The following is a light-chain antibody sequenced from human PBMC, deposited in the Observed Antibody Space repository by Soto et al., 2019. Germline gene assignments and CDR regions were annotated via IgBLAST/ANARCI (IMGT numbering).Light chain of an antibody. Sequence: EIVLTQSPGTLSLSPGERATLSCRASQSVSSSYLAWYQQKPGQAPRLLIYGASSRATGIPDRFSGSGSGTDFTLTISRLEHEDVAVYYCQKYGSSHTFGQGTRLEIK. V-gene: IGKV3-20*01. CDR2: GAS. CDR3: QKYGSSHT. J-gene: IGKJ5*01. CDR1: QSVSSSY.